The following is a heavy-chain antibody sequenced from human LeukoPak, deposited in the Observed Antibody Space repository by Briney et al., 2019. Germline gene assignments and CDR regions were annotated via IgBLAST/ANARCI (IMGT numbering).Heavy chain of an antibody. J-gene: IGHJ5*02. V-gene: IGHV4-59*01. Sequence: SETLSLTCTVSGGSISSYYWSWIRRPPGKGLEWIGYIYYSGSTNYNPSLKSRVTISVDTSKNQFSLKLSSVTAADTAVYYCARAIVYDYVWGSPNWFDPWGQGTLVTVSS. CDR2: IYYSGST. CDR3: ARAIVYDYVWGSPNWFDP. CDR1: GGSISSYY. D-gene: IGHD3-16*01.